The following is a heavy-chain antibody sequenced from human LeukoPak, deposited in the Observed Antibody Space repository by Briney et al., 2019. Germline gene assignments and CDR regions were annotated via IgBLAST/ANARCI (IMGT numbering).Heavy chain of an antibody. J-gene: IGHJ4*02. V-gene: IGHV3-30*02. CDR3: AKAPEPIVVVVAATGY. CDR2: IQYDGSKT. CDR1: GFTFSNYG. D-gene: IGHD2-15*01. Sequence: PGGSLRLSCVASGFTFSNYGMHWVRQAPGKGLEWVAFIQYDGSKTYYADSVKGRFTISRDNSKYTLYVQMNSLRTEDTAVYYCAKAPEPIVVVVAATGYWGQGTLVTVSS.